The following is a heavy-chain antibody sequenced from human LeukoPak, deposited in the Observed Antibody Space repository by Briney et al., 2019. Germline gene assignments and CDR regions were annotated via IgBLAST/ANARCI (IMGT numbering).Heavy chain of an antibody. V-gene: IGHV4-38-2*01. Sequence: PSETLSLTSAVSGYSISSVYYWGWIRQPPGKGLEWIGSINHSGSTSYNPPLKSRVTISVDTSKNQFSLKLSSATAADTAVYYCARRQLGRVSEAGTYYFDYWGQGTLVTVSS. J-gene: IGHJ4*02. CDR3: ARRQLGRVSEAGTYYFDY. CDR1: GYSISSVYY. CDR2: INHSGST. D-gene: IGHD6-13*01.